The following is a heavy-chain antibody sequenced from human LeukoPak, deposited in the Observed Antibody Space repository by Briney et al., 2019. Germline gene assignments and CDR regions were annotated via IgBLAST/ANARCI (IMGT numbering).Heavy chain of an antibody. CDR1: GFTFSSYS. D-gene: IGHD5-18*01. CDR2: ISSSSSTI. CDR3: ARAQRGYSYGPDAFDI. V-gene: IGHV3-48*01. J-gene: IGHJ3*02. Sequence: GGSLRLSCAASGFTFSSYSMNWVRQAPGKGLEWVSYISSSSSTIYYADSVKGRFTISRDNAKNSLYLQMNSLRAEDTAVYYCARAQRGYSYGPDAFDIWGQGTMVTVSS.